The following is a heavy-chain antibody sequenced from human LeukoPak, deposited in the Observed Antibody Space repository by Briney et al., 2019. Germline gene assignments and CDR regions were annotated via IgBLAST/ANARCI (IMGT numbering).Heavy chain of an antibody. CDR2: INSDGSST. CDR3: TRSHYYDSSVYYYYYGLDV. V-gene: IGHV3-74*01. Sequence: GGSLRFSCAASGFTFSSYWMHWVRQAPGKGLVWVSRINSDGSSTRYADSVKGRFTISRDNAENTLYLQMNSLRAEDTAVYYCTRSHYYDSSVYYYYYGLDVWGQGTTVTVSS. J-gene: IGHJ6*02. D-gene: IGHD3-22*01. CDR1: GFTFSSYW.